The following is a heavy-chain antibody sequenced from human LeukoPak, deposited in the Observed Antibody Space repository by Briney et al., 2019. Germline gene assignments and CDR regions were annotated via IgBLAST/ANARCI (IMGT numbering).Heavy chain of an antibody. CDR2: MNPNSGNT. D-gene: IGHD3-22*01. Sequence: ASVKVSCKASGGTFTSYDINWVRQATGQGLEWMGWMNPNSGNTGYAQKFQGRVTMTRNTSISTAYMELSSLRSEDTAVYYCARGRNVVYYYYDSSGYPTNFDYWGQGTLVTVSS. J-gene: IGHJ4*02. V-gene: IGHV1-8*01. CDR3: ARGRNVVYYYYDSSGYPTNFDY. CDR1: GGTFTSYD.